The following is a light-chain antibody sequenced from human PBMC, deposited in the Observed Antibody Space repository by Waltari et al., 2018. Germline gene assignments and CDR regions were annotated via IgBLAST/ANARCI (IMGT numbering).Light chain of an antibody. J-gene: IGKJ1*01. CDR3: QQCNNSPPT. V-gene: IGKV3-11*01. CDR2: YAS. Sequence: EIVLTQSPATLSLSPGEGDTLSCRASQSVSSKLVWYQQKRGQAPRLLIYYASNRSTGIPARFSGSCSGTDFTLTISSLEPEDFAVYYCQQCNNSPPTFGQGTKVEIK. CDR1: QSVSSK.